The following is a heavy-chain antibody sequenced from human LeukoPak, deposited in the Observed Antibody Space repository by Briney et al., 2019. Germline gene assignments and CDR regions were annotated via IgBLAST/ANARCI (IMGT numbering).Heavy chain of an antibody. CDR3: AASPVYDSSGYCDY. CDR2: ISGSGGST. CDR1: GFTFSSYA. V-gene: IGHV3-23*01. J-gene: IGHJ4*02. Sequence: PGGSLRLSCAASGFTFSSYAMSWVRQAPGKGLEWVSAISGSGGSTYYADSVKGRFTISRDNSKNTLYLQMNSLRAEDTAVYYCAASPVYDSSGYCDYWGQGTLVTVPS. D-gene: IGHD3-22*01.